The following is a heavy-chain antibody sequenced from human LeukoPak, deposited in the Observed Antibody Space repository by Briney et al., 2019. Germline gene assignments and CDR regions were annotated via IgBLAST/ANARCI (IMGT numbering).Heavy chain of an antibody. Sequence: SETLSLTCAVSGGSISSGGYSWSWIRQPPGKGLEWIGYIYHSGSTYYNPSLKSRVTISVDRSKNQFSLKLSSVTAADTAVYYCASDLTTGTFDIWGQGTMVTVSS. D-gene: IGHD3-10*01. CDR3: ASDLTTGTFDI. CDR1: GGSISSGGYS. J-gene: IGHJ3*02. V-gene: IGHV4-30-2*01. CDR2: IYHSGST.